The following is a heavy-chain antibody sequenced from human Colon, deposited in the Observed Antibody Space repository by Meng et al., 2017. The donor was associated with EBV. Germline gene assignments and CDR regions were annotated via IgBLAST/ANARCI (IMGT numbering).Heavy chain of an antibody. D-gene: IGHD2-21*01. CDR1: GGSMSSGNYY. Sequence: VRLEGSGPGWVEPSQPLSLPCTVSGGSMSSGNYYWSWIRQPPGKGLEWIGYIHHSGSAYYNPSLKSRVSISVDTSKNQFSLNLNSMTAADTAVYYCASFDHIPRRNYFDYWGQGTLVTVSS. CDR2: IHHSGSA. V-gene: IGHV4-30-4*01. CDR3: ASFDHIPRRNYFDY. J-gene: IGHJ4*02.